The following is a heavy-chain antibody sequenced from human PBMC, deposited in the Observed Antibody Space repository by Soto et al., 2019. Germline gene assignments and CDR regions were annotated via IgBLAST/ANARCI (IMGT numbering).Heavy chain of an antibody. V-gene: IGHV3-23*01. CDR2: ISGSGGST. D-gene: IGHD1-7*01. CDR3: ARAPNWNYESGYFDY. J-gene: IGHJ4*02. CDR1: GFTFSNYA. Sequence: GGSLRLSCAASGFTFSNYAMSWVRQAPGEGLERVSSISGSGGSTYYADSVKGRFTFSRDNSRNTVYLQMNSLRAEDTAVYYCARAPNWNYESGYFDYWGQGTLVTVSS.